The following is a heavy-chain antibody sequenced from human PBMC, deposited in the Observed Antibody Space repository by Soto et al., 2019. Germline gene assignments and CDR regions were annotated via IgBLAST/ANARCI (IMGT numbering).Heavy chain of an antibody. CDR3: ARGPNWGYRFDS. D-gene: IGHD7-27*01. CDR2: LLPLFGPT. J-gene: IGHJ4*02. V-gene: IGHV1-69*06. Sequence: QVQLVQSGAEVKKPGSSVKVSCEASGGTFSGHAISWVRQAPGQGPEWMGGLLPLFGPTQHAQNFQDRLTITADKSTSTAYMELTSLRFEDTAIYYCARGPNWGYRFDSWGQGTLVTVSS. CDR1: GGTFSGHA.